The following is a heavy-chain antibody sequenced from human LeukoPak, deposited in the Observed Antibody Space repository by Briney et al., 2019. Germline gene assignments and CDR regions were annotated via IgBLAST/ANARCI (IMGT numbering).Heavy chain of an antibody. CDR3: ARVRTDYDFWSGYRYYYYYMDV. CDR1: GFTVSSNF. Sequence: GGSLRLSCAASGFTVSSNFMSWVRQAPGKGLEWVSITYSAGSTYYSDSVKGRSTIPRDNSKNTLDLQMNSLRVEDTAVYYCARVRTDYDFWSGYRYYYYYMDVWGKGTTVTVSS. V-gene: IGHV3-53*01. D-gene: IGHD3-3*01. J-gene: IGHJ6*03. CDR2: TYSAGST.